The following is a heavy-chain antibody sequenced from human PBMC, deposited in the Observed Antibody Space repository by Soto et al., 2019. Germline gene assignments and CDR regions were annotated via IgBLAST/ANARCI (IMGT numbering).Heavy chain of an antibody. CDR2: IRSKANSYAT. D-gene: IGHD6-19*01. V-gene: IGHV3-73*02. CDR3: TPRRNQASGWGFAY. Sequence: EVQLVESGGGLVQPGGSLKLSCAASGFTFSGSAMHWLRQASGKGLEWVGRIRSKANSYATAYAASVKGRFTISRDDSKNTAYLQMTSLKTEDTAVNYCTPRRNQASGWGFAYWGQGNLVTVSS. J-gene: IGHJ4*02. CDR1: GFTFSGSA.